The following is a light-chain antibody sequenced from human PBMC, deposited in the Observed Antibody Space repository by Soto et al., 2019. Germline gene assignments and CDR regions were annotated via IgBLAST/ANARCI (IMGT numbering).Light chain of an antibody. V-gene: IGKV1-9*01. Sequence: DIQLTQSPSFLSASIGDRVTITCRASQGISSYLAWYQQKPGKAPKLLIYAASNLQSGVPSRYSGSGSGTELTLTISSLQPEDFATYYCQQLNSYPLTFGGGTKVEIK. CDR2: AAS. CDR1: QGISSY. CDR3: QQLNSYPLT. J-gene: IGKJ4*01.